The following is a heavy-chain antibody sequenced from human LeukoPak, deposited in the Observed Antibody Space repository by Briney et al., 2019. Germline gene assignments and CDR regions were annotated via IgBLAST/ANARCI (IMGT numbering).Heavy chain of an antibody. Sequence: SQTLSLTCTVSGGSISSGGYYWSWIRQPPGKGLEWIGYIYHSGSTYYNPSLKSRVTISVDRSKNQFSLKLSSVTAADTAVYYCAGASIFGPSYWGQGTLVTVSS. CDR3: AGASIFGPSY. J-gene: IGHJ4*02. V-gene: IGHV4-30-2*01. D-gene: IGHD3-3*01. CDR1: GGSISSGGYY. CDR2: IYHSGST.